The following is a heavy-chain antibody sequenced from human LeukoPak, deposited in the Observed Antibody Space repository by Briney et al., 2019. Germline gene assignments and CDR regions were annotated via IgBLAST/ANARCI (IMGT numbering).Heavy chain of an antibody. CDR2: INWNGGST. V-gene: IGHV3-20*04. CDR1: GFTLDDYG. J-gene: IGHJ6*03. CDR3: ARGLRPALSMDV. Sequence: GGSLRLSCAAFGFTLDDYGMSWVRQAPGKGLKWVSGINWNGGSTAYADSVKGRFTISRDNAKNSLYLQMNSLRAEDTALYYCARGLRPALSMDVWGKGTTVTVSS.